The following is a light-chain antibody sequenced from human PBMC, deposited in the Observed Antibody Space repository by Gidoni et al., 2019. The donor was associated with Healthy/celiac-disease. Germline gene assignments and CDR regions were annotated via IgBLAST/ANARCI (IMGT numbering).Light chain of an antibody. CDR1: SSNIGSND. CDR3: AAWDDSLSGPV. J-gene: IGLJ2*01. CDR2: RNN. V-gene: IGLV1-47*01. Sequence: QSVLTPPPSASGTPGPRVTISCSGSSSNIGSNDVDWYQQLPGTAPKLLIYRNNKRPSGVPDRFAGSKSGTSASLAISGLRSEDEADYYCAAWDDSLSGPVFGGGTKLTVL.